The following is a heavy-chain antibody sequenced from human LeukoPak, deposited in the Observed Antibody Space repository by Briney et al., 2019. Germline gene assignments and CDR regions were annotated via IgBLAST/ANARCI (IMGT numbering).Heavy chain of an antibody. V-gene: IGHV1-69*05. D-gene: IGHD2-2*01. CDR3: ARRYCTSTTCHPGDY. CDR1: GGSFSNYA. J-gene: IGHJ4*02. CDR2: FIPTFRTA. Sequence: ASVKVSCKASGGSFSNYAHSWVRQAPGQGLEWMGGFIPTFRTANYAQKFQGRVTITTDESTSTAYMELRSLRSDDTAVYYCARRYCTSTTCHPGDYWGQGTLVTVSS.